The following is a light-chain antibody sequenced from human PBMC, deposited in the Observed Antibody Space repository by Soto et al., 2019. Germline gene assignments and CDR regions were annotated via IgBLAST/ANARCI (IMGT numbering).Light chain of an antibody. CDR2: EVS. V-gene: IGLV2-14*01. CDR1: SRDVGGYNY. CDR3: SSYTSSHVV. J-gene: IGLJ2*01. Sequence: QSALTKPASVSGSPGQTITISCTGTSRDVGGYNYVSWYQQHPGKAPKLMINEVSNRPSGVSNRFSGSKSGNTASLTISGLQAEDEADYFCSSYTSSHVVFCGGTKLTVL.